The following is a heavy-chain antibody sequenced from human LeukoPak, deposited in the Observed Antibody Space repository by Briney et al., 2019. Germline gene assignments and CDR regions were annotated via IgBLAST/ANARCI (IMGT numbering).Heavy chain of an antibody. Sequence: GGSLRRSCAASGFTFSTYWMGWVRQIAGKGLEWVADIKADGSEIYYLDSVRGRFTISRDNAKHSMYLEMNNLRVEDTAVYFCARHVWPFDFWGQGILVTVSS. CDR2: IKADGSEI. D-gene: IGHD3-3*02. V-gene: IGHV3-7*01. J-gene: IGHJ4*02. CDR1: GFTFSTYW. CDR3: ARHVWPFDF.